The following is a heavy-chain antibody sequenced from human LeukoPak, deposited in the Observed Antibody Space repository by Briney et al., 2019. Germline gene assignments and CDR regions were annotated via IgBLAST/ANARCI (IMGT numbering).Heavy chain of an antibody. CDR2: IRCDGSNK. CDR3: AKAYSYGWGSYYFDY. Sequence: GGSLRLSCAASGFTFSSYGMHWVRQAPGKGLEWVAFIRCDGSNKYYADSVKGRFTISRDNSKNTLYLQMNSLRAEDTAVYYCAKAYSYGWGSYYFDYWGQGALVTVSS. V-gene: IGHV3-30*02. D-gene: IGHD5-18*01. J-gene: IGHJ4*02. CDR1: GFTFSSYG.